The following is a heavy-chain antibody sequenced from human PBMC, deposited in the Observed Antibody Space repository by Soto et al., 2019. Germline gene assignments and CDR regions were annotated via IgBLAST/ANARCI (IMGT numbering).Heavy chain of an antibody. J-gene: IGHJ6*02. CDR2: IWYDGSNK. CDR1: GFTFSSYG. Sequence: QVQLVESGGGVVQPGRSLRLSCAASGFTFSSYGMHWVRQAPGKGLEWVAVIWYDGSNKYYADSVKGRFTISRDNSKNTLYLQMNSLRAEDTAVYYCARGRVVGANSPYGMDVWGQGTTVTVSS. V-gene: IGHV3-33*01. D-gene: IGHD1-26*01. CDR3: ARGRVVGANSPYGMDV.